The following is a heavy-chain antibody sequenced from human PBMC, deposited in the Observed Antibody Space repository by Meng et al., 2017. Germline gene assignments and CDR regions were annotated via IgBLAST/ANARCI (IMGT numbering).Heavy chain of an antibody. CDR2: INPKSGDT. J-gene: IGHJ4*02. CDR3: ARDEDISAAGKLFGDY. V-gene: IGHV1-2*06. D-gene: IGHD6-13*01. CDR1: GYTFPDYW. Sequence: QVQLVQVGVEVKKPGASVKVSCKASGYTFPDYWLHWVRRAPGQGLEWMGRINPKSGDTHYAQRFQGRVTMTGDTSISTAYMELSGLRSDDTAMYYCARDEDISAAGKLFGDYWGQGTLVTVSS.